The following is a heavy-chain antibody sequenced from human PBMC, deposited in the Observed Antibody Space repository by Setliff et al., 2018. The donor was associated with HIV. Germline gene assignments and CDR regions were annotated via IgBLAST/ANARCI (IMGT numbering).Heavy chain of an antibody. CDR3: AKDAKGSIDY. CDR1: GFKFSSSA. J-gene: IGHJ4*02. D-gene: IGHD1-26*01. V-gene: IGHV3-30*04. CDR2: LSYQGTNI. Sequence: PGGSLRLSCAASGFKFSSSALHWVRQVPGKGLEWVAVLSYQGTNIYYADSVRGRFTVSRDTSRNTLYLQMSGLRIEDTATYFCAKDAKGSIDYWGQGTLVTVSS.